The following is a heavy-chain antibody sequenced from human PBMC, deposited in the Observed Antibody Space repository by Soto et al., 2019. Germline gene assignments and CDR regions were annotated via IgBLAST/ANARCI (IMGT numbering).Heavy chain of an antibody. J-gene: IGHJ3*02. CDR1: GGSISSRSYY. V-gene: IGHV4-39*01. D-gene: IGHD3-22*01. CDR3: ARRRQASSGSHDAFDI. Sequence: QLQLQESGPGLVKPSETLSLTCTVSGGSISSRSYYWGWIRQPPGKGLEGIGSIYYSGSTYYNPSLKSRVTISVDTSKNPFSPKLSSVTAADTAVYHCARRRQASSGSHDAFDIWVQGTMVTVSS. CDR2: IYYSGST.